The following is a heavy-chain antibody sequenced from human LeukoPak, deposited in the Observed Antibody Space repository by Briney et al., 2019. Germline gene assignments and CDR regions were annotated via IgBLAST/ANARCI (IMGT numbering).Heavy chain of an antibody. D-gene: IGHD4-17*01. J-gene: IGHJ3*02. Sequence: GSLRLSCAASGFTFSSYAMHWVRQAPGKGLEWVAVIWYDGSNKYYADSVKGRFTISRDNSKNTLYLQMNSLRAEDTAVYYCARDHDYGDYDAFDIWGQGTMVTVSS. CDR1: GFTFSSYA. CDR2: IWYDGSNK. V-gene: IGHV3-33*08. CDR3: ARDHDYGDYDAFDI.